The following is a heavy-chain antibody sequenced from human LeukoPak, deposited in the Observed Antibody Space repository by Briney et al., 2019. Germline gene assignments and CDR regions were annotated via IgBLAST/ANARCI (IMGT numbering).Heavy chain of an antibody. CDR2: IRYDGSNK. CDR3: ARSTVSTTYSLDY. J-gene: IGHJ4*02. Sequence: GGSLRLSCAASGFTFSSYAMHWVRQAPGKGLEWVAFIRYDGSNKYYADSVKGRFTISRDNSKNTLYLQMNSLRAEDTAVYYCARSTVSTTYSLDYWGQGTLVTVSS. V-gene: IGHV3-30*04. D-gene: IGHD4-11*01. CDR1: GFTFSSYA.